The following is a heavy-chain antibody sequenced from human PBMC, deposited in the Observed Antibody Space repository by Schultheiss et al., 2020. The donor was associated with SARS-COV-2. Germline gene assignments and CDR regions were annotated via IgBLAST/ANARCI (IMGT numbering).Heavy chain of an antibody. V-gene: IGHV4-4*02. Sequence: GSLRLSCAVSGGSISSSNWWSWVRQPPGKGLEWIGYIYYSGSTNYNPSLKSRVTISVDTSKNQFSLKLSSVTAADTAVYYCAREWTAAPFDYWGQGTLVTVSS. CDR3: AREWTAAPFDY. D-gene: IGHD2-2*01. CDR2: IYYSGST. CDR1: GGSISSSNW. J-gene: IGHJ4*02.